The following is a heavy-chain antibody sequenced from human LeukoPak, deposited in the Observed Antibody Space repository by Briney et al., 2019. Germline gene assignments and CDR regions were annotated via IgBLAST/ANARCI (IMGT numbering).Heavy chain of an antibody. Sequence: GVSLRLSCAASGFTFSRRWMHWVRQAPGKGLVWVSNVNSDESSTNYADSVKGRFTISRDNTKNTLYLQMSSLRAEDTAVYYCASDDSYAFDIWGQGTMVTVSS. D-gene: IGHD2-21*01. CDR1: GFTFSRRW. CDR3: ASDDSYAFDI. V-gene: IGHV3-74*01. J-gene: IGHJ3*02. CDR2: VNSDESST.